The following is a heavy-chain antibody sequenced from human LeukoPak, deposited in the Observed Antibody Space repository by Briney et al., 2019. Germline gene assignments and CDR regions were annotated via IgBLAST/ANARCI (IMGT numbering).Heavy chain of an antibody. Sequence: SETLSLTCAVYGGSFSGYYWSWIRQPPGKGLEWIGEINHSGSTNYNPSHKSRVTISVDTSKNQFSLKLSSVTAADTAVYYCASSRPNYDIFIRPLDYWGQGTLVTVSS. J-gene: IGHJ4*02. CDR2: INHSGST. CDR3: ASSRPNYDIFIRPLDY. CDR1: GGSFSGYY. D-gene: IGHD3-9*01. V-gene: IGHV4-34*01.